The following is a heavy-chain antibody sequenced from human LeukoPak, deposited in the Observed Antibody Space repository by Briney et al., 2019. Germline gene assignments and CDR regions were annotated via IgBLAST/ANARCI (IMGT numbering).Heavy chain of an antibody. J-gene: IGHJ4*02. CDR2: ISAYNGNT. CDR1: GYTFTSYG. Sequence: ASVKVSCKASGYTFTSYGISWVRQAPGQGLEWMGWISAYNGNTNYAQKLQGRVTMTTDTSTSTAYMELRSLRSDDTAVYYCARDDRQIVATIEPDYWGQGTLVTVSS. D-gene: IGHD5-12*01. CDR3: ARDDRQIVATIEPDY. V-gene: IGHV1-18*01.